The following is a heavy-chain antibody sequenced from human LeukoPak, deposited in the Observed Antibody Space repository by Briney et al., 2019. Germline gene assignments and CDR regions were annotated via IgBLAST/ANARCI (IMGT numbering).Heavy chain of an antibody. Sequence: PSETLSLTCTVSGGSISFYHWSWIRQSPGKGLEWIGHIYYSGSTNYNPSLKSRVTISVDTSKNQFSLKLSSVTAADTAVYYCARSGGYSSPQNYWGQGTLVTVSS. J-gene: IGHJ4*02. CDR3: ARSGGYSSPQNY. CDR2: IYYSGST. V-gene: IGHV4-59*01. CDR1: GGSISFYH. D-gene: IGHD6-19*01.